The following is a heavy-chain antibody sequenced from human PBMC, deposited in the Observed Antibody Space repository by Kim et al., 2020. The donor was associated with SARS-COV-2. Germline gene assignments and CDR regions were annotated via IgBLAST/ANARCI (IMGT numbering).Heavy chain of an antibody. J-gene: IGHJ4*02. CDR2: ISGSGGST. Sequence: GGSLRLSCAASGFTFSSYAMSWVRQAPGKGLEWVSAISGSGGSTYYADSVKGRFTISRDNSKNTLYLQMNSLRAEDTAVYYCAKDPPIAAAGDPCMPCYFDYWGQRTLVTVSS. D-gene: IGHD6-13*01. CDR1: GFTFSSYA. V-gene: IGHV3-23*01. CDR3: AKDPPIAAAGDPCMPCYFDY.